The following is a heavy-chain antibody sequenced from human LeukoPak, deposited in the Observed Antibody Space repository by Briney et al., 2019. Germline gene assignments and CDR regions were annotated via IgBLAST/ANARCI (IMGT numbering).Heavy chain of an antibody. J-gene: IGHJ6*03. V-gene: IGHV4-34*01. Sequence: SETLSLTCAVYGGTFSGYYWSWIRQPPGKRLEWVGESNDSGGTNYNPSLKSRVTISADKSKNQVSLKLTSVTAADTAVYYCARLSVIVGSTLEYYYYYMDVWGQGTTVTVSS. CDR2: SNDSGGT. CDR3: ARLSVIVGSTLEYYYYYMDV. CDR1: GGTFSGYY. D-gene: IGHD1-26*01.